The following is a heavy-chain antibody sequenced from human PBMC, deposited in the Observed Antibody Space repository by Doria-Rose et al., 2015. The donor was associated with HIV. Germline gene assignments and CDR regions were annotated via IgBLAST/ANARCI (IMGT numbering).Heavy chain of an antibody. J-gene: IGHJ4*02. CDR2: MFADDER. Sequence: QESGPVLVKPTETLTLTCAVSGVSLSSPGMGVSWIRQPPGTALEWLANMFADDERSYNTSLTSSLTISMGTSKSQVVLTMTDMDPVDTATYYCARIKSSRWYHKFYFDFWGQGTLVIVSA. CDR1: GVSLSSPGMG. V-gene: IGHV2-26*01. D-gene: IGHD6-13*01. CDR3: ARIKSSRWYHKFYFDF.